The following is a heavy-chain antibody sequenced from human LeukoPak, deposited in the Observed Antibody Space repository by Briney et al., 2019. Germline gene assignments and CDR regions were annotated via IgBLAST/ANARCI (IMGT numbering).Heavy chain of an antibody. V-gene: IGHV3-23*01. D-gene: IGHD5-12*01. CDR3: AREEVATTRGFDY. J-gene: IGHJ4*02. CDR1: GFIFNNFA. CDR2: ISSGGDNT. Sequence: GGSLRLSCAASGFIFNNFAMSWVRQAPGKGLEWVSGISSGGDNTYYADSVKGRFTISRDNSKNTLYLQMNSLRADDTAVYYCAREEVATTRGFDYWGQGTLVTVSS.